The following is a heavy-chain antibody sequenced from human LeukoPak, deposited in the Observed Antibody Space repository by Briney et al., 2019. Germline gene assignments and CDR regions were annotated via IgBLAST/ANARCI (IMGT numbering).Heavy chain of an antibody. CDR3: ARDSILDAFDI. V-gene: IGHV1-46*01. Sequence: GASVKVSCKASGYTFTSYYMHWVRQAPGQGLEWMGIINPSGGSTSYAQKFQGRVTMTRDMSTSTVYMELSSLRSEDTAVYYCARDSILDAFDIWGQGTMVTVSS. J-gene: IGHJ3*02. CDR1: GYTFTSYY. CDR2: INPSGGST.